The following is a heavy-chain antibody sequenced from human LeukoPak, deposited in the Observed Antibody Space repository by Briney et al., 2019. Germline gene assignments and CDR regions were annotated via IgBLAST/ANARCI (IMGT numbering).Heavy chain of an antibody. J-gene: IGHJ3*02. CDR3: ARDEMTRDAFDI. V-gene: IGHV3-66*01. Sequence: GGSLRLSCAASGFTVSSNYMSWVRQAPGKGLEWVSVMYSGGSTYYADSVKGRFTISRDNSKNTLYLQMNSLRAEDTAVYYCARDEMTRDAFDIWGQGTMVTVSS. D-gene: IGHD5-24*01. CDR2: MYSGGST. CDR1: GFTVSSNY.